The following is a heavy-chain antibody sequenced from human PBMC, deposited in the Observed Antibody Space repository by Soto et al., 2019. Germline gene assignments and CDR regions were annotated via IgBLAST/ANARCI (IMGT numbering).Heavy chain of an antibody. D-gene: IGHD2-2*01. CDR2: IKQDGSET. Sequence: EVHLVESGGGLVQPGGSLRLSCAASGFTFSGHWMSWVRQAPGKGLEWVAHIKQDGSETFYVGSVKGRFTISRDNAKNSLDLQMNSLRAEDTALYYCARDRAFCSGTNCRRGSIYYYDMDVWGNGTTVTVSS. V-gene: IGHV3-7*01. CDR1: GFTFSGHW. J-gene: IGHJ6*03. CDR3: ARDRAFCSGTNCRRGSIYYYDMDV.